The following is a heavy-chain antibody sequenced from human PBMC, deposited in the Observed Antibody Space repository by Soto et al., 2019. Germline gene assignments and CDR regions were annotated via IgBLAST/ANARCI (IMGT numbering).Heavy chain of an antibody. CDR3: PRGVLP. Sequence: QVQLQESGPGLVKPSQTLSLTCTVSGGSISSGGYYWSWIRPHPGKGLEWIGSIYYTGSTYYNPSHQRRVTISVDPSKNQFSLKRSSVTAADPAVYYCPRGVLPCGQGTLVTVSS. D-gene: IGHD3-16*01. J-gene: IGHJ5*02. V-gene: IGHV4-31*03. CDR1: GGSISSGGYY. CDR2: IYYTGST.